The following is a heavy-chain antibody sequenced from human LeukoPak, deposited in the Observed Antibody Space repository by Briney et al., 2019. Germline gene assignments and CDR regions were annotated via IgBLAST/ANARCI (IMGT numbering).Heavy chain of an antibody. CDR2: INWNGGST. CDR3: ARVGLSSGWYGGDYDY. CDR1: GFTFDDYG. V-gene: IGHV3-20*04. Sequence: GGSLRLSCAASGFTFDDYGMSWVRQAPGKGLEWVSGINWNGGSTGYADSVKGRFTISRDNAKNSLYLQMNSLRAEDTALYYCARVGLSSGWYGGDYDYWGQGTLVTVSS. J-gene: IGHJ4*02. D-gene: IGHD6-19*01.